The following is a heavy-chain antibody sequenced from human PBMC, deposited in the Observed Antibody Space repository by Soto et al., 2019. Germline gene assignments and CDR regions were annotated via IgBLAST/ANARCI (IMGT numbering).Heavy chain of an antibody. Sequence: PGGSLRLSCAASGFTFSGSAIHWVRQASGKGLEWVGRIRSKAHSYTTSYAASVKGRFTISRDDSKNTAYLQMNSLKTEDTAVYYCTRAYGDYGYYYYYGMDVWGQGTTVTVSS. CDR2: IRSKAHSYTT. CDR1: GFTFSGSA. J-gene: IGHJ6*02. V-gene: IGHV3-73*01. CDR3: TRAYGDYGYYYYYGMDV. D-gene: IGHD4-17*01.